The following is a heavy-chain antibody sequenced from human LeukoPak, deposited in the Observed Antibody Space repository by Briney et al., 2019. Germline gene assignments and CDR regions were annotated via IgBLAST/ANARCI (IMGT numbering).Heavy chain of an antibody. CDR1: GFTFSSYA. D-gene: IGHD6-13*01. CDR2: ISGSGGST. CDR3: AKGASSWFKGYYYMDV. V-gene: IGHV3-23*01. Sequence: GGSLRLSCAASGFTFSSYAMSWVRQAPGKGLEWVSAISGSGGSTYYADSVKGRFTISRDNSKNTLYLQMNSLRAEDTAVYYCAKGASSWFKGYYYMDVWGKGTTVTVSS. J-gene: IGHJ6*03.